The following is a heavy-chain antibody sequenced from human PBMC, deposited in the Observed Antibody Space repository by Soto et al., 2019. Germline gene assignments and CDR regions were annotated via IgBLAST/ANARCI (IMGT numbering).Heavy chain of an antibody. J-gene: IGHJ5*01. V-gene: IGHV4-34*01. Sequence: PSETLSLTCAVYGGSFSGHSWTWIRQSPGKGLEWIGDINHSGRVNYSPSLKSRVTISLDTSKNQFSLTLSAVTAADTAMYYCSTRAYDTNGYYRFEPWGKGTLGTVSA. D-gene: IGHD3-22*01. CDR2: INHSGRV. CDR1: GGSFSGHS. CDR3: STRAYDTNGYYRFEP.